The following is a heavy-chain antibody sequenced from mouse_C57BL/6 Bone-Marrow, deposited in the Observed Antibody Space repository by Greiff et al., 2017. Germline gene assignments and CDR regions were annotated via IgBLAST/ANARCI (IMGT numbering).Heavy chain of an antibody. V-gene: IGHV5-6*01. CDR2: FSSGGSYT. J-gene: IGHJ2*01. CDR1: VFTFSSYG. D-gene: IGHD2-12*01. Sequence: EVMLVASGGDLVKPGGSLKLSCAASVFTFSSYGLSWVRPTPDKRLAWVATFSSGGSYTYYPDSVKGRFTISRDNAKYTLYLQMSSLKSEDTAMYYCARLRGGSYFDDWGQGTTLTVSS. CDR3: ARLRGGSYFDD.